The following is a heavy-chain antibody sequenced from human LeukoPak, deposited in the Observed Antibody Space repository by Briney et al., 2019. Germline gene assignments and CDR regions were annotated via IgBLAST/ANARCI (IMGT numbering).Heavy chain of an antibody. Sequence: GGSLRLSCAASGFTFSSYEMNWVRQAPGKGLEWVSYISSSGSTIYYADSVKGRFTISRDNSKNTLYLQMNSLRAEDTAVYYCARGGSYLSAFDIWGQGTMVTVSS. D-gene: IGHD1-26*01. CDR1: GFTFSSYE. CDR2: ISSSGSTI. CDR3: ARGGSYLSAFDI. V-gene: IGHV3-48*03. J-gene: IGHJ3*02.